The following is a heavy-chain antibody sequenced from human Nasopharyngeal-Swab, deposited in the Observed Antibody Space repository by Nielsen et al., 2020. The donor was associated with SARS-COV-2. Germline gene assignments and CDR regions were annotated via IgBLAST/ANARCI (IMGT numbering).Heavy chain of an antibody. CDR2: IWSDGSNK. D-gene: IGHD1-26*01. CDR1: GFTFSSHG. J-gene: IGHJ4*02. CDR3: ARDGMGGYPLYSFDS. V-gene: IGHV3-33*01. Sequence: GESLKISCAASGFTFSSHGMHWVRQAPGKGLEWAAVIWSDGSNKIYTDSVKGRFTFSRDNSKNTLYLQMNSLRAEDTAVYYCARDGMGGYPLYSFDSWGQGTLVTVSS.